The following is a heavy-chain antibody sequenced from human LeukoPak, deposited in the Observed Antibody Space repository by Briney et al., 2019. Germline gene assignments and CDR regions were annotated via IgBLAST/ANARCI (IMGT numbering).Heavy chain of an antibody. Sequence: ASVKVSCKASGYTFTSYDVNWVRQATGQGLEWMGWINPNSDNTDYAQKFQGRVTMTRNTSISTAYMELSSLRSEDTAVYYCARDPRVTVVAAADAFDIWGQGTMVTVSS. CDR3: ARDPRVTVVAAADAFDI. V-gene: IGHV1-8*02. D-gene: IGHD2-15*01. CDR1: GYTFTSYD. J-gene: IGHJ3*02. CDR2: INPNSDNT.